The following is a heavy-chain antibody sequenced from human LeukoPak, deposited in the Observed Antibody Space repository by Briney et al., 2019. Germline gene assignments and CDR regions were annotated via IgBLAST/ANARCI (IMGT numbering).Heavy chain of an antibody. CDR3: AREIITGTAGGWFDP. Sequence: PSETLSLTCTVSGGSISSSSYYWGWIRQPPGKGLEWIGSIYYGGSTYYNSSLKSRVTISVDISKNQFSLKVSFVTAADTAVYYCAREIITGTAGGWFDPWGQGTLVTVSS. V-gene: IGHV4-39*07. CDR2: IYYGGST. J-gene: IGHJ5*02. D-gene: IGHD1-7*01. CDR1: GGSISSSSYY.